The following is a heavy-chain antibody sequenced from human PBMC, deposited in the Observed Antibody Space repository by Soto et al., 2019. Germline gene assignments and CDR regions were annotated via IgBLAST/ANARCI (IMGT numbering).Heavy chain of an antibody. CDR1: DDFISSYY. Sequence: SETLSLACTVSDDFISSYYWNWIRQPAGKGLEWIGRVSTNGATNYNPSLESRVTMSVDTSKNQFSLKLTSVTAADTAVYFCARADYEILTGSYAMDVWGQGTTVTVSS. D-gene: IGHD3-9*01. V-gene: IGHV4-4*07. CDR2: VSTNGAT. CDR3: ARADYEILTGSYAMDV. J-gene: IGHJ6*02.